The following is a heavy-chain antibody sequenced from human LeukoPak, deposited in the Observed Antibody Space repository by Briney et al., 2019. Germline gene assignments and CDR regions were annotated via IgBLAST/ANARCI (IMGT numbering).Heavy chain of an antibody. Sequence: ATVKVSCKASGYTFTSNYIHWVRQAPGQGLEWMGMIYPRDGSTSYAQKFQGRVTVTRDTSTSTVHMELSGLRSEDTAVYYCARDQEGFDYWGQGTLVTVSS. CDR2: IYPRDGST. CDR1: GYTFTSNY. J-gene: IGHJ4*02. CDR3: ARDQEGFDY. V-gene: IGHV1-46*01.